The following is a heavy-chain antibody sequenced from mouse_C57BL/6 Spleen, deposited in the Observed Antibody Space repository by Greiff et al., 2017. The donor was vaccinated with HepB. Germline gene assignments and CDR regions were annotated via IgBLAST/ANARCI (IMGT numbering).Heavy chain of an antibody. CDR3: ARAAYYSNYWYFDY. Sequence: VMLVESEGGLVQPGSSMKLSCTASGFTFSDYYMAWVRQVPEKGLEWVANINYDGSSTYYLDSLKSRFIISRDNAKNILYLQMSSLKSEDTATYYGARAAYYSNYWYFDYWGQGTTLTVSS. V-gene: IGHV5-16*01. J-gene: IGHJ2*01. CDR2: INYDGSST. D-gene: IGHD2-5*01. CDR1: GFTFSDYY.